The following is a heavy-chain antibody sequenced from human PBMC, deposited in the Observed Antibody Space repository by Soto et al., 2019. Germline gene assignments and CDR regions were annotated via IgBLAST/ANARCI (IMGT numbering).Heavy chain of an antibody. CDR1: GCTFDDYA. J-gene: IGHJ4*02. V-gene: IGHV3-9*01. D-gene: IGHD3-10*01. Sequence: GGSLRLSCAASGCTFDDYAIHWVRQAPGKGLEWVSGIRWNSGSIGYADSVKGRFTISRDNDKNSLYLQMNSLRAEDTALYYCAKDMGFGAGFDYRGQGTLVTVSS. CDR2: IRWNSGSI. CDR3: AKDMGFGAGFDY.